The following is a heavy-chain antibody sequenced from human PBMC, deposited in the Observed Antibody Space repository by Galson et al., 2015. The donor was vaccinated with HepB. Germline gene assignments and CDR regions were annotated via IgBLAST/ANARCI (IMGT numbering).Heavy chain of an antibody. CDR2: ITSSGGNR. Sequence: SLRLSCAASGFSFTRYAMTWVRQAPGKGLEWVSSITSSGGNRYYTGSQKGRFTVSRDNSKNTLLLQLNSLRAEDTAMYFCAKDGIMVANNPYHFHYWGQGTLVTVSS. CDR1: GFSFTRYA. J-gene: IGHJ4*02. CDR3: AKDGIMVANNPYHFHY. D-gene: IGHD2-15*01. V-gene: IGHV3-23*01.